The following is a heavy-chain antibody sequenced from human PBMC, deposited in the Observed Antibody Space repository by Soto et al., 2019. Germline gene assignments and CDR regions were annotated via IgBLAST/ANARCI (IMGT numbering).Heavy chain of an antibody. Sequence: QVHLVESGGGVVQPGTSLRVSCVGSGFTFRSYVIHWVRQAPGKGLEWVALTSYDGTDKYYGDSVSSRFTISRDNSRNTVDLQMDSLRLEDTARYYCARWGTTGGLDVWGQGTLVSVSS. J-gene: IGHJ1*01. CDR1: GFTFRSYV. CDR2: TSYDGTDK. V-gene: IGHV3-30*19. CDR3: ARWGTTGGLDV. D-gene: IGHD3-16*01.